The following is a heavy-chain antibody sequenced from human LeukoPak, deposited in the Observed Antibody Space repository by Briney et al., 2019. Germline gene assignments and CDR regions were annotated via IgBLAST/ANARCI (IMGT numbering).Heavy chain of an antibody. D-gene: IGHD2-2*02. CDR1: GGSISNNSYF. Sequence: SETLSLTCTVSGGSISNNSYFWGWNRQPPGKGLEWIGSIYYSGSAYNNPSLKSRVTISVDTSKNQFSLKLTSVTASDTAVYYCARHQRDVVVVPAAIRVYNWFDPWGQGTLVTVSS. CDR2: IYYSGSA. V-gene: IGHV4-39*01. J-gene: IGHJ5*02. CDR3: ARHQRDVVVVPAAIRVYNWFDP.